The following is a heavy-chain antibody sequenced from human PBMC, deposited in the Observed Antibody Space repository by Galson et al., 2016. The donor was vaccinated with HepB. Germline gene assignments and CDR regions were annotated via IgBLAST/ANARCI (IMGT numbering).Heavy chain of an antibody. J-gene: IGHJ3*02. Sequence: QSGAEVKKPGESLKISYEGSGYSFTSYWIGWVRRMPGKGLEWMGTIYPGDSDTRYSPSSQGQVTISADKSISAAYLQWNSLKASDTAIYYCARRSSDAFDIWGQGTMVTVSS. CDR3: ARRSSDAFDI. V-gene: IGHV5-51*01. CDR2: IYPGDSDT. D-gene: IGHD3-10*01. CDR1: GYSFTSYW.